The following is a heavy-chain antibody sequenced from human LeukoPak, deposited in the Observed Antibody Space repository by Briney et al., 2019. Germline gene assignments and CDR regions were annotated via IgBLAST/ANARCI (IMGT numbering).Heavy chain of an antibody. CDR2: ISYDGSNK. Sequence: GRSLRLSCAASGFTFSSYGMHWVRQAPGKGLERVAVISYDGSNKYYADSVKGRFTISRDNSKNTPYLQMNSLRAEDTAVYYCAKTNYYGSGSQIDYWAREPWSPSPQ. CDR1: GFTFSSYG. J-gene: IGHJ4*02. CDR3: AKTNYYGSGSQIDY. V-gene: IGHV3-30*18. D-gene: IGHD3-10*01.